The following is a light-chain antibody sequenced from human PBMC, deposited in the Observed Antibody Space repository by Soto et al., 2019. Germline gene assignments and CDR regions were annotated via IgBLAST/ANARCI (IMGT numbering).Light chain of an antibody. CDR2: EVS. CDR1: SSDVGGYNY. J-gene: IGLJ1*01. Sequence: QSVLTQPPSASGSPGQSVTISCTGTSSDVGGYNYVSWYQQHPGRAPKLMISEVSKRPSGVSRRFSGSKAGNTASLTISGLLDDDEADYFCASFRSATILVFGSGTKVTVL. CDR3: ASFRSATILV. V-gene: IGLV2-8*01.